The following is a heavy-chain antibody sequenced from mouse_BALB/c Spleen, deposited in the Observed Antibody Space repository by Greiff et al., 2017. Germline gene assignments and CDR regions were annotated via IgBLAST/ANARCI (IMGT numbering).Heavy chain of an antibody. CDR1: GFTFSSYA. V-gene: IGHV5-6-5*01. J-gene: IGHJ4*01. D-gene: IGHD1-1*02. Sequence: EVQLVESGGGLVKPGGSLKLSCAASGFTFSSYAMSWVRQTPEKRLEWVASISSGGSTYYPDSVKGRFTISRDNARNILYLQMSSLRSEDTAMYYCARERGWGYDAMDYWGQGTSVTVSS. CDR3: ARERGWGYDAMDY. CDR2: ISSGGST.